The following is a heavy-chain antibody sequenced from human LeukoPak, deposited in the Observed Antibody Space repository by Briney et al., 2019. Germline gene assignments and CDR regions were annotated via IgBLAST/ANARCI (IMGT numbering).Heavy chain of an antibody. Sequence: PSATLSLTCAVYGGSFSGYYWSWIRQPPGKGLEWIGEINHSGSNNYNPSLKSRVTISVDTSKNQFSLKLSSVTAADTAVYYCARIPYSSSWYYFDYWGQGTLVTVSS. CDR2: INHSGSN. J-gene: IGHJ4*02. D-gene: IGHD6-13*01. CDR1: GGSFSGYY. CDR3: ARIPYSSSWYYFDY. V-gene: IGHV4-34*01.